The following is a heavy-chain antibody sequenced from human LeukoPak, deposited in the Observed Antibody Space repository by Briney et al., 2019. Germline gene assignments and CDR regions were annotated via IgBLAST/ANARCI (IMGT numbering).Heavy chain of an antibody. V-gene: IGHV4-59*11. J-gene: IGHJ4*02. Sequence: SETLSLTCTVSGGSISSHYWSWIRQPPGKGLEWIGYIYYSGSTNYNPSLKSRVTISVDTSKNQFSLKLSSVTAADTAVYYCARDSYGTSPDYWGQGTLVIVSS. CDR3: ARDSYGTSPDY. CDR1: GGSISSHY. CDR2: IYYSGST. D-gene: IGHD1-7*01.